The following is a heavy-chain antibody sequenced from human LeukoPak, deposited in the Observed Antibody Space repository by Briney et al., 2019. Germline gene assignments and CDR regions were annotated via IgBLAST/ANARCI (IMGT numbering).Heavy chain of an antibody. V-gene: IGHV1-46*01. CDR3: ARDLGDSSGYYCFDY. D-gene: IGHD3-22*01. CDR2: INPSGGST. Sequence: ASVKVSCKAPGYTFTSYYMHWVRQAPGQGLEWMGIINPSGGSTSYAQKFQGRVTMTRDTSTSTVYMELSSLRSEDTAVYYCARDLGDSSGYYCFDYWGQGTLVTVSS. CDR1: GYTFTSYY. J-gene: IGHJ4*02.